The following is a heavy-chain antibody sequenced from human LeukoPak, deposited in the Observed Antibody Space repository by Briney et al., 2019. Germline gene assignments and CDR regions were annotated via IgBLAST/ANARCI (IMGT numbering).Heavy chain of an antibody. CDR3: ARDGVTYCSSTSCPTRYFQH. Sequence: GRSLRLSCAASGFTFSSYAMHWVRQAPGKGLEWVAVISYDGSNKYYADSVKGRFTISRDNSKNTLYLQMNSLRAGDTAVYYCARDGVTYCSSTSCPTRYFQHWGQGTLVTVSS. V-gene: IGHV3-30-3*01. CDR2: ISYDGSNK. CDR1: GFTFSSYA. D-gene: IGHD2-2*01. J-gene: IGHJ1*01.